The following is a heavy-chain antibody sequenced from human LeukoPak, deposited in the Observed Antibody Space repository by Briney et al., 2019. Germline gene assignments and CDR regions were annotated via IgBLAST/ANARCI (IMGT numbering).Heavy chain of an antibody. J-gene: IGHJ4*02. CDR2: MKSNNGHT. CDR1: GYTFTSFD. Sequence: ASVKVSCKASGYTFTSFDFNWVRLATGQGLEWMGWMKSNNGHTGYAQKFQGRVTMTRDTSISTAYMELSSLTFEDTAVYYCARGPPNWGMVGYWGQGTLVTVSS. V-gene: IGHV1-8*01. CDR3: ARGPPNWGMVGY. D-gene: IGHD7-27*01.